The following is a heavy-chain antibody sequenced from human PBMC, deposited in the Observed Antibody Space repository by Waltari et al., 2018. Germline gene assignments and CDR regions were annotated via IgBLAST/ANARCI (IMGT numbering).Heavy chain of an antibody. CDR2: RGKVGVEL. J-gene: IGHJ4*02. Sequence: EVQLVESGGGLVQPGGSLRLSCAASVFPFSNYWMSWVRQAPGRGVDGVAKRGKVGVELHFRDYMKGRFNSPRDNAEKSLYLQMNILRAEDTAVYYCARFVRYDILTGSPAYHFDYWGQGALVTVSS. CDR3: ARFVRYDILTGSPAYHFDY. D-gene: IGHD3-9*01. CDR1: VFPFSNYW. V-gene: IGHV3-7*01.